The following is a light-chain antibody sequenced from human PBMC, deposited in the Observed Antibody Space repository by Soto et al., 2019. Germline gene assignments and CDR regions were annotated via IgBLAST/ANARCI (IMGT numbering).Light chain of an antibody. CDR2: GNS. V-gene: IGLV1-40*01. CDR3: QSYDSSLSGNV. CDR1: SSNIGAGYD. Sequence: QPVLTQPPSVSGAPGQRVTMSCTGSSSNIGAGYDVHWYQQLPGTAPKLLIYGNSNRPSGVPDRFSGSKSGTSASLAITGLQAEDEADYYCQSYDSSLSGNVFGTGTKLTVL. J-gene: IGLJ1*01.